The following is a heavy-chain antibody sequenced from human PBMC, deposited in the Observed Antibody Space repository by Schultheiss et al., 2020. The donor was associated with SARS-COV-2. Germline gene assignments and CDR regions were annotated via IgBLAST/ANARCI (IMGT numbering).Heavy chain of an antibody. CDR2: IRFDGTNK. Sequence: GGSLRLSCAASGFTFSSYWMHWVRQAPGKGLEWVAFIRFDGTNKYYGHSVRGRFTISRDNSENTLYLQMNSLRVEDTAVYYCARQSSSWFFDYWGQGTLVTVSS. D-gene: IGHD6-13*01. V-gene: IGHV3-30*02. CDR1: GFTFSSYW. J-gene: IGHJ4*02. CDR3: ARQSSSWFFDY.